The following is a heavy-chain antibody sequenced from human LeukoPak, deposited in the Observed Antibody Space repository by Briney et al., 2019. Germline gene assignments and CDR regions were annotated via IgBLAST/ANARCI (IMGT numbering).Heavy chain of an antibody. CDR3: ARKRLDCSGGACYGDFDY. CDR2: ISYDGSNK. Sequence: GGSLRLSCAASGFTFSSYGMHWVRQAPGKGLEWVAVISYDGSNKYYADSVKGRFTISRDNSKNTLYLQMNSLRDEDTAVYYCARKRLDCSGGACYGDFDYWGQGTLVAVSS. V-gene: IGHV3-30*03. CDR1: GFTFSSYG. D-gene: IGHD2-15*01. J-gene: IGHJ4*02.